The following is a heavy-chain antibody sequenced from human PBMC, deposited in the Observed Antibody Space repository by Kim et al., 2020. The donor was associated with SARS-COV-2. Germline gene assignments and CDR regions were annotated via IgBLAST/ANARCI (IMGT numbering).Heavy chain of an antibody. V-gene: IGHV4-34*01. CDR1: GGSFTGYY. CDR2: INHTGNT. D-gene: IGHD2-2*02. J-gene: IGHJ4*02. CDR3: ARIESIHGTFDH. Sequence: SETLSLTCAVYGGSFTGYYWGWIRQPPGKGLEWIGEINHTGNTNHNPSLKSRVTISVDTSKNQFSLKLSSVTAADTAVYYCARIESIHGTFDHWGQGTLVTVSS.